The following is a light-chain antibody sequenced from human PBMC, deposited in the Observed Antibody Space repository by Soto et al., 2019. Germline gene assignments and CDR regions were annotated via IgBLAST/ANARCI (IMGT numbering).Light chain of an antibody. CDR3: SSYTSSSTLVV. V-gene: IGLV2-14*01. CDR2: DVS. CDR1: SSDVGGYNY. J-gene: IGLJ2*01. Sequence: QSALTQPASVSGSPGQSITISCTGTSSDVGGYNYVSWYQQHPGKAPKLMIYDVSNRPSGVSNRFSGSKSGNTASLTTSGLLADDEADYYCSSYTSSSTLVVFGGGTKLTVL.